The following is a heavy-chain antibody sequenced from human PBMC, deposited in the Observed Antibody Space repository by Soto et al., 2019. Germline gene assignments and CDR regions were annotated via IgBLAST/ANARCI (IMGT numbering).Heavy chain of an antibody. D-gene: IGHD6-19*01. CDR2: IWTNGGT. CDR1: GFSVTASY. J-gene: IGHJ3*02. V-gene: IGHV3-66*01. CDR3: AKRGIGIAVGGREAFEI. Sequence: GGCLRLSCAASGFSVTASYMIWVRQAPGKGLEFVSVIWTNGGTLYADSVKGRFILSRDNSRNTLYLQMNSLRAEDTAVYYCAKRGIGIAVGGREAFEIWGQGTMVTVS.